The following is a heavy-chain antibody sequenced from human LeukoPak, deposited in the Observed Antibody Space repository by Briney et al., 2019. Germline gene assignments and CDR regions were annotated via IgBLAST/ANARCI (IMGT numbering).Heavy chain of an antibody. CDR1: GFTFSIYW. J-gene: IGHJ4*02. CDR3: ASLDY. V-gene: IGHV3-74*01. CDR2: INSDGSST. Sequence: AGGSLRPSCAASGFTFSIYWVHWVRQAPGKGLVWVSSINSDGSSTSYADSVKGRFTISRDNAKNTLYLQMNTLRAEDTAVYYCASLDYWGQGTPVTVSS.